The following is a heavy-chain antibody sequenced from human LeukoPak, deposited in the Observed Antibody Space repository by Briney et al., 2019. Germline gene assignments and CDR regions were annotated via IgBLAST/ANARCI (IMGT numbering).Heavy chain of an antibody. D-gene: IGHD6-19*01. CDR3: ARSSGWSDDAFDI. CDR2: INPNSGGT. J-gene: IGHJ3*02. CDR1: GYTFTGYY. Sequence: ASVKVSCKASGYTFTGYYMHWVRQAPGQGLEWMGRINPNSGGTNYAQKFQGRVTMTRDTSISTAYMELSRLRSDDTAVYYCARSSGWSDDAFDIWGQGTMVTVSS. V-gene: IGHV1-2*06.